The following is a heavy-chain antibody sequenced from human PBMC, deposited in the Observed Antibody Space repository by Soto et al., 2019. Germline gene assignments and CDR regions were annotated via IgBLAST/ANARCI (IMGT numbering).Heavy chain of an antibody. D-gene: IGHD3-10*01. CDR1: GFTFSNFW. V-gene: IGHV3-7*04. CDR3: AGGSGWLIDH. J-gene: IGHJ4*02. CDR2: IRQDGSED. Sequence: EVQLVESGGGLVQPGGSLRLSCVASGFTFSNFWMNWVRQAPGRGLEWLAIIRQDGSEDLYVDSLKDRFTISRDNAKNSLYLQINSLRAEDTAVYYCAGGSGWLIDHWGQGTLVTVSS.